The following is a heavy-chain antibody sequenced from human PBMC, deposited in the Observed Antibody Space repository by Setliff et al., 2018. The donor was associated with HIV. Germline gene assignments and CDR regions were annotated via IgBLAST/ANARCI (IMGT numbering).Heavy chain of an antibody. CDR1: DASISNYH. D-gene: IGHD3-3*01. CDR3: ARGSRITIFGVVIVDPFDI. Sequence: SETLSLTCTVSDASISNYHWSWIRQPPGKGLEWIGYIYYSGSTNYNPSLKSRVSISVDTSKNQFSLNLNSVTAADTAVYYCARGSRITIFGVVIVDPFDIWGQGTMVTVSS. J-gene: IGHJ3*02. V-gene: IGHV4-59*12. CDR2: IYYSGST.